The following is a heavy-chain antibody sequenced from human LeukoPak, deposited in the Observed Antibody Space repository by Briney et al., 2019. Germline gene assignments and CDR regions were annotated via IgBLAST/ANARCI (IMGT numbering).Heavy chain of an antibody. J-gene: IGHJ3*02. Sequence: ASVKVSCKVSGYTLSDLAMHWVRQAPGKGLEWMGGLDPEDGEAIYAQPLQGRVTMTADTSSDTAYIVLSSLRSEDTAVYYCATRNFGDYGAFDIWGQGTMVTVSS. D-gene: IGHD4-17*01. V-gene: IGHV1-24*01. CDR1: GYTLSDLA. CDR2: LDPEDGEA. CDR3: ATRNFGDYGAFDI.